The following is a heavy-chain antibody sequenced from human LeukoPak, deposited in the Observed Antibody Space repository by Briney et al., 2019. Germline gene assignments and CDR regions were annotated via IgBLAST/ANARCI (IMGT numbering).Heavy chain of an antibody. V-gene: IGHV3-64*01. CDR2: ISSNGGST. D-gene: IGHD3-9*01. Sequence: PGGSLRLSCAASGFTFSSYAMHWVRQAPGKGLEYVSAISSNGGSTYYANSVKGRFTISRDNSKNTLYLQMGSLRAEDMAVYYCARVHYDITRYPDAFDIWGQGTMVTVSS. CDR1: GFTFSSYA. CDR3: ARVHYDITRYPDAFDI. J-gene: IGHJ3*02.